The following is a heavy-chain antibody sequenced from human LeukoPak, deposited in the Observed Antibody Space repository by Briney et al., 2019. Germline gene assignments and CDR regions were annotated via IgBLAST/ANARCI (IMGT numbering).Heavy chain of an antibody. D-gene: IGHD6-19*01. Sequence: PGGSLRLSCVASGITFITYAMTWVRQAPGKGLEWVSSISERGDTTYYADSVRGWFTISRDNSKNTLYLQMNSVRVEDTAVYFCVCGSSIPDYWGLGTLVTVSS. CDR3: VCGSSIPDY. CDR2: ISERGDTT. J-gene: IGHJ4*02. V-gene: IGHV3-23*01. CDR1: GITFITYA.